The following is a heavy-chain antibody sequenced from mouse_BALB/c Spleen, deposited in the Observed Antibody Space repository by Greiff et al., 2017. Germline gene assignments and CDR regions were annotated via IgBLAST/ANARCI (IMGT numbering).Heavy chain of an antibody. J-gene: IGHJ2*01. Sequence: EVNVVESGGGLVKPGGSLKLSCAASGFAFSSYDMSWVRQTPEKRLEWVAYISSGGGSTYYPDTVKGRFTISRDNAKNTLYLQMSSLKSEDTAMYYCARHENYYGSSEINYFDYWGQGTTLTVSS. CDR1: GFAFSSYD. V-gene: IGHV5-12-1*01. CDR3: ARHENYYGSSEINYFDY. CDR2: ISSGGGST. D-gene: IGHD1-1*01.